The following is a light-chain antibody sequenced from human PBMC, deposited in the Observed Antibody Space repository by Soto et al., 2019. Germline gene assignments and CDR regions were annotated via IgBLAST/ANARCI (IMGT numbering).Light chain of an antibody. CDR1: QSINNW. V-gene: IGKV1-5*01. CDR3: QQYKRYSLT. CDR2: DGF. J-gene: IGKJ4*01. Sequence: DIQMTQSPSTLSASVGDRVTITCRASQSINNWLAWYQQKPGKAPKILIYDGFSLASGVPLRFSGSGFWTEFTLTISSLQPDDSATYYCQQYKRYSLTFGGGTKVEIK.